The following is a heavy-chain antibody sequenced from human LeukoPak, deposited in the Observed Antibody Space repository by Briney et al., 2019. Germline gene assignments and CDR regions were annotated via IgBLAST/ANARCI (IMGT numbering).Heavy chain of an antibody. Sequence: SETLSLTCAVSGGAISSGDYSWSWIRQPPGKGLEWIGYIYHSGRTYYKPSLKSRVTISIDRSKNQFSLKLSSVTAADTAVYYCARDLLWFGEAYFDYWGQGTLVTVSS. J-gene: IGHJ4*02. CDR3: ARDLLWFGEAYFDY. D-gene: IGHD3-10*01. CDR2: IYHSGRT. CDR1: GGAISSGDYS. V-gene: IGHV4-30-2*01.